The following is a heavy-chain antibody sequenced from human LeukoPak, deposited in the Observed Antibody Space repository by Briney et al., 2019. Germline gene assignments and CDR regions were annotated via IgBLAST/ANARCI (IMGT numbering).Heavy chain of an antibody. D-gene: IGHD5-12*01. CDR3: ARVSGYDWESFYDY. CDR2: IYHSGST. J-gene: IGHJ4*02. V-gene: IGHV4-4*02. CDR1: GGSISSSNW. Sequence: SGTLSLTCAVSGGSISSSNWWSWVRQPPGKGLEWIGEIYHSGSTNYNPSLKSRVTISVDTSKKQFSLKLRSVTAADTAVYYCARVSGYDWESFYDYWGQGTLVTVSS.